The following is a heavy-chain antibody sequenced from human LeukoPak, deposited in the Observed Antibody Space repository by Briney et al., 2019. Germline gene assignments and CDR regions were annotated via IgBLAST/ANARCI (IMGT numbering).Heavy chain of an antibody. J-gene: IGHJ4*02. D-gene: IGHD1-26*01. CDR3: ARGSDSGSYFANYYFDY. V-gene: IGHV4-39*01. CDR2: IYYSGNT. Sequence: PSETLSLTCTVSGVSISSSNSYWGWIRHPPGKGLEWIGSIYYSGNTYYNASLKSQVSISIDTSKNQFSLRLTSVTAADTAVYYCARGSDSGSYFANYYFDYWGQGTLVTVSS. CDR1: GVSISSSNSY.